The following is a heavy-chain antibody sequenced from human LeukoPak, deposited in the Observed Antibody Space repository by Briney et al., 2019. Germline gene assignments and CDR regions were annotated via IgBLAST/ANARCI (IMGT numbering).Heavy chain of an antibody. Sequence: GGSLRLSCAASGFTFSIYSMNWVRQAPGKGLEWVSSISSISIYIYYADSVKGRFTISRDNAKNSLYLQMNSLRAEDTAVYYCASPNPRIAARPYYYYYMDVWGKGTTVTVSS. CDR3: ASPNPRIAARPYYYYYMDV. CDR2: ISSISIYI. D-gene: IGHD6-6*01. J-gene: IGHJ6*03. CDR1: GFTFSIYS. V-gene: IGHV3-21*01.